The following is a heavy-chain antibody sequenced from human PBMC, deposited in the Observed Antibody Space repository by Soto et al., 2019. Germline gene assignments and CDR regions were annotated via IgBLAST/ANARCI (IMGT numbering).Heavy chain of an antibody. CDR2: ISYDGSNK. D-gene: IGHD2-8*01. CDR3: AKPNVSIGDSDY. CDR1: GFTFSHYG. J-gene: IGHJ4*01. Sequence: GGSLRLSCAASGFTFSHYGMHWVRQAPGKGLEWVALISYDGSNKYYADSVKGRFTISRDTSKNTLYLQMNSLRAEDTAVYYCAKPNVSIGDSDYWCPGTLAAVST. V-gene: IGHV3-30*18.